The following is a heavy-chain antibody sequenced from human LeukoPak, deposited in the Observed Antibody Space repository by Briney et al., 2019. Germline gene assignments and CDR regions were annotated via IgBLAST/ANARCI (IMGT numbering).Heavy chain of an antibody. CDR3: ARGYSNYGYAFDI. D-gene: IGHD4-11*01. CDR2: IRYDGSIK. J-gene: IGHJ3*02. Sequence: PGGSLRLSCAASGFTLHNYDIHWVRQAPGKGLEWVTFIRYDGSIKYYADSVKGRFTISRDNSKNTLYLQMNSLRAGDTAVYYCARGYSNYGYAFDIWGQGTMVTVSS. CDR1: GFTLHNYD. V-gene: IGHV3-30*02.